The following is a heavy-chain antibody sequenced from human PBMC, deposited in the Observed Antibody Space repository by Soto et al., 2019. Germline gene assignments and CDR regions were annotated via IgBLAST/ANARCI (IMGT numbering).Heavy chain of an antibody. CDR2: INTGGNT. Sequence: GGSLRLSCAASGFTVSSNYMSWVRQAPGKGLEWVSVINTGGNTYYADSVKGRFTISRDNSKNTLYLQMNSLRAEDTAVYYCARDAGYNLPFDYWGQGTLVTVSS. D-gene: IGHD1-1*01. CDR1: GFTVSSNY. CDR3: ARDAGYNLPFDY. V-gene: IGHV3-66*01. J-gene: IGHJ4*02.